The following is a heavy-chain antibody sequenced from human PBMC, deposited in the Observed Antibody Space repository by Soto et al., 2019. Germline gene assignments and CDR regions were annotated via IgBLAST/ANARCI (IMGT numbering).Heavy chain of an antibody. D-gene: IGHD3-10*01. CDR3: AREGITMVRGVIPHYYYGMDV. CDR2: INPNSGGT. CDR1: GYTFTGYY. J-gene: IGHJ6*02. Sequence: ASVKVSCKASGYTFTGYYMHWVLQAPGQGLEWMGWINPNSGGTNYAQKFQGWVTMTRDTSISTAYMELSRLRSDDTAVYYCAREGITMVRGVIPHYYYGMDVWGQGTTVTVSS. V-gene: IGHV1-2*04.